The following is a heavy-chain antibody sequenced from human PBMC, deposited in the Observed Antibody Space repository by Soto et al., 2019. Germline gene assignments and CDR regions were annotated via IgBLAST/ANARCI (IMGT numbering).Heavy chain of an antibody. CDR3: ARAGIAVAGTLNFDY. D-gene: IGHD6-19*01. V-gene: IGHV3-48*01. J-gene: IGHJ4*02. CDR2: ISSSSSTI. CDR1: GFTFSSYS. Sequence: PGGSLRLSCAASGFTFSSYSMNWVRQAPGKGLEWVSYISSSSSTIYYADSVKGRFTISRDNAKNSLYLQMNSLRAEDTAVYYCARAGIAVAGTLNFDYWGQGTLVTVSS.